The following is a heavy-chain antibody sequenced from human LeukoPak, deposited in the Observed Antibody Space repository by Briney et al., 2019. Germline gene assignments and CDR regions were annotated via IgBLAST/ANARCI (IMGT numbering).Heavy chain of an antibody. D-gene: IGHD4-17*01. J-gene: IGHJ3*02. CDR1: GGSISSSSYY. CDR2: IYYSGST. V-gene: IGHV4-39*07. Sequence: PSETLSLTCTVSGGSISSSSYYWGWIRQPPGKGLEWIGSIYYSGSTYYNPSLKSRVTISVDTSKNQFSLKLSSVTAADTAVYYCERVWWDYGDSYDAFDIWGPGTMVTVSS. CDR3: ERVWWDYGDSYDAFDI.